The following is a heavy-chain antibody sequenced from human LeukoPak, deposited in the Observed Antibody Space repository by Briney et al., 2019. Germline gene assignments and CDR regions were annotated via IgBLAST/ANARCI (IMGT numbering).Heavy chain of an antibody. CDR3: ARDRVERQWLVIAFYYYYGMDV. D-gene: IGHD6-19*01. V-gene: IGHV1-46*01. CDR2: INPSGGST. Sequence: VSVKVSCKASGYTFTSYYMHWVRQAPGQGLEWMGIINPSGGSTSYAQKFQGRVTMTRDTSTSTVYMELSSLRSEDTAVYYCARDRVERQWLVIAFYYYYGMDVWGQGTTVTVSS. J-gene: IGHJ6*02. CDR1: GYTFTSYY.